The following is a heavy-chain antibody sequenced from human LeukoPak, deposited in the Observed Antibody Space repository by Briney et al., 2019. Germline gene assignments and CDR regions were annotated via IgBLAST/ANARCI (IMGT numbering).Heavy chain of an antibody. J-gene: IGHJ5*02. CDR3: TRDRGTYNWLDP. V-gene: IGHV3-73*01. Sequence: PGGSLRLSCAASGFTLSDSAIHWVRQASGKGLEWVGLIDRPAKSYATAYGASVGGRFTISRDDSENTAYLQMDSLKTEDTALYYCTRDRGTYNWLDPWGQGTLVTVSS. CDR2: IDRPAKSYAT. CDR1: GFTLSDSA. D-gene: IGHD1-26*01.